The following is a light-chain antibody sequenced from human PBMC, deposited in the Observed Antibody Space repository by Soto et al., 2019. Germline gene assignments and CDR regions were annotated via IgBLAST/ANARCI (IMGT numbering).Light chain of an antibody. Sequence: QSALTQPASVSGSPGQSITISCTGTSSDVGGYNYVSWYQQHPGKAPKLMIYDVSNRPSGVSNRFSGSKSGNTASLPISGLQADDEADYYCSSYTSSSTRVFGGGTKLTVL. CDR2: DVS. CDR3: SSYTSSSTRV. J-gene: IGLJ2*01. V-gene: IGLV2-14*01. CDR1: SSDVGGYNY.